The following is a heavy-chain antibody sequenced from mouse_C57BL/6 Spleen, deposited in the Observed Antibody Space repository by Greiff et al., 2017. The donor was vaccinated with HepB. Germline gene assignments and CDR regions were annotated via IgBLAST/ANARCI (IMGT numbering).Heavy chain of an antibody. CDR3: ARSYGYEPYWYFDV. J-gene: IGHJ1*03. CDR1: GYTFTSYW. D-gene: IGHD2-2*01. Sequence: VKLQQPGAELVMPGASVKLSCKASGYTFTSYWMHWVKQRPGQGLEWIGEIDPSDSYTNYNQKFKGKSTLTVDKSSSTAYMQLSSLTSEDSAVYYCARSYGYEPYWYFDVWGTGTTVTVSS. CDR2: IDPSDSYT. V-gene: IGHV1-69*01.